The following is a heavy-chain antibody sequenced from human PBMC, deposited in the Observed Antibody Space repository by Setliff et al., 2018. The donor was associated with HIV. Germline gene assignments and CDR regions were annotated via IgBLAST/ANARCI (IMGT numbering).Heavy chain of an antibody. D-gene: IGHD6-6*01. J-gene: IGHJ4*02. V-gene: IGHV3-74*01. Sequence: GGSLRLSYAASGFTFSTYWMHWVRQPPGKGLVWVSRINSDGTIINYADSVKGRFTISRDNARNTLSLQMNSLGAEDTAMYYCVRDRHIVARYFDNWGQGTLVTVSS. CDR3: VRDRHIVARYFDN. CDR2: INSDGTII. CDR1: GFTFSTYW.